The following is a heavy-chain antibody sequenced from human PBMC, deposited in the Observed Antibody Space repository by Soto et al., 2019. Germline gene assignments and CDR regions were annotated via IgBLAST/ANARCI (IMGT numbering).Heavy chain of an antibody. D-gene: IGHD3-10*01. CDR2: LYTDGTT. V-gene: IGHV3-53*04. CDR1: GFTVSSKY. Sequence: VGSLRLSCAASGFTVSSKYMSWVRQAPGKGLEWVAILYTDGTTFYTPSVEGRFTISRHNSQNMVFLQMSSLRPEDTAVYYCARDSRGPAPSHMAAGDETFFNRYYSMDAWGKGTTVTVSS. J-gene: IGHJ6*03. CDR3: ARDSRGPAPSHMAAGDETFFNRYYSMDA.